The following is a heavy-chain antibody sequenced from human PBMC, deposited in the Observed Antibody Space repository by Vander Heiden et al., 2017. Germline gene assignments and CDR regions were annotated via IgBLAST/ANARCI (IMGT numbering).Heavy chain of an antibody. CDR1: GYTFTGYY. J-gene: IGHJ4*02. V-gene: IGHV1-2*02. CDR2: INPNSGGT. Sequence: QVQLVQSGAEVKKPGASVKVSCKASGYTFTGYYMHWVRQAPGQGLEWMGWINPNSGGTNYAQKFQGRVTMTRDTSISTAYMELSRLRSADTAVYYCARVGDYDSSGYYYGYWGQGTMVTVSS. CDR3: ARVGDYDSSGYYYGY. D-gene: IGHD3-22*01.